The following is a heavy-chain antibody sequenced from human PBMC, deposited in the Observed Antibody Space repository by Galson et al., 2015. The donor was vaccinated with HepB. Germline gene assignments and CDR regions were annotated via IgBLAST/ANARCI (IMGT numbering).Heavy chain of an antibody. D-gene: IGHD5-12*01. Sequence: SLRLSCAASGFTFSSYGMHWVRQAPGKGLEWVAVIWYDGSNKYYADSVKGRFTISRDNSKNTLYLQMNSLRAEDTAVYYCAKDGGGGYDPFDYWGQGTLVTVSS. V-gene: IGHV3-33*06. CDR2: IWYDGSNK. J-gene: IGHJ4*02. CDR3: AKDGGGGYDPFDY. CDR1: GFTFSSYG.